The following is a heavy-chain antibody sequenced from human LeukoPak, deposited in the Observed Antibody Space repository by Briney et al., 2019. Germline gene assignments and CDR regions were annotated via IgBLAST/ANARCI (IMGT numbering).Heavy chain of an antibody. CDR1: GGSVSSSNW. CDR3: ARVCAVFDSSGWCEEDY. V-gene: IGHV4-4*02. D-gene: IGHD6-19*01. CDR2: IYHSGST. J-gene: IGHJ4*02. Sequence: TSGTLSLTCAVSGGSVSSSNWWSWVRQPPGKGLDWIGEIYHSGSTNYNPSLKSRVTISVDKSKNQFSLKLSSVTAADTAVYYCARVCAVFDSSGWCEEDYWGQGTLVTVSS.